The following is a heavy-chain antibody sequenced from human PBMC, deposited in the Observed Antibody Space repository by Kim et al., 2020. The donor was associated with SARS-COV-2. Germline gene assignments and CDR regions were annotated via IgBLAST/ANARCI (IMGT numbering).Heavy chain of an antibody. CDR3: AKDPHYYDSSGYYFDY. Sequence: GGSLRLSCAASGFTVGDYDMHWVRQAPGKGLEWVSVISWDSGSIGSEYAVGGLFTISRDNANNSLYLQMNSLGVEATALYYGAKDPHYYDSSGYYFDYWGQGTLVTVSS. CDR1: GFTVGDYD. J-gene: IGHJ4*02. V-gene: IGHV3-9*01. CDR2: ISWDSGSI. D-gene: IGHD3-22*01.